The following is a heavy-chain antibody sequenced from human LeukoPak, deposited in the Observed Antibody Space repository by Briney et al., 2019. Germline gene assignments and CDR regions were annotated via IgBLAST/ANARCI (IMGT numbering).Heavy chain of an antibody. Sequence: GGSLRLSCAASGFTFSSHWMHWVRQAPGKGLVWVSRVNSDGSSTSYAASVEGRFTISRDNAKNTLYLQMNSLRDEDTAVYYCARDSRSSGLTVDYWGQGTLVTVPS. J-gene: IGHJ4*02. V-gene: IGHV3-74*01. D-gene: IGHD6-19*01. CDR1: GFTFSSHW. CDR2: VNSDGSST. CDR3: ARDSRSSGLTVDY.